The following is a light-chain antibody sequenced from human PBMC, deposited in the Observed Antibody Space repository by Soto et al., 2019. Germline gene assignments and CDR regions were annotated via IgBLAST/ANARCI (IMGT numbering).Light chain of an antibody. J-gene: IGKJ1*01. CDR2: GAS. V-gene: IGKV3-15*01. CDR3: QQYNNWPRT. Sequence: EVDMTQSPATLSVSPGERATLSCRASQSVSSNLAWYQQKPGQAPRLLIYGASTRATGIPARFSGSGSGTEFTLTISSLQSEDFAVYYCQQYNNWPRTFGQGTKV. CDR1: QSVSSN.